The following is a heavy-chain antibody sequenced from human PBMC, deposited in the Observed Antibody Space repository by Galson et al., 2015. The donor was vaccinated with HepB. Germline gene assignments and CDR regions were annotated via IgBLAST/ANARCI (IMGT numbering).Heavy chain of an antibody. Sequence: LRLSCAASGFTFSSYAMHWVRQAPGKGLEWVAVISYDGSNKYYADSVKGRFTISRDNSKNTLYLQMNSLRAEDTAVYYCARGLMYYYDSSGAFLDYWGQGTLVTVSS. CDR2: ISYDGSNK. CDR1: GFTFSSYA. V-gene: IGHV3-30*04. CDR3: ARGLMYYYDSSGAFLDY. D-gene: IGHD3-22*01. J-gene: IGHJ4*02.